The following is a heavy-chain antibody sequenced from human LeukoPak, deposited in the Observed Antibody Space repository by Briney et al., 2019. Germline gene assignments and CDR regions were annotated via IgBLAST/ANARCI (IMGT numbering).Heavy chain of an antibody. V-gene: IGHV1-18*04. CDR2: MNAFNGNT. CDR1: GYTFTTYG. CDR3: ARDSHVVVVSAGLRDAFDI. Sequence: ASVNLSSTASGYTFTTYGISWVRRAPGQGPEWMGWMNAFNGNTNYAQKLQGRVTMTTSASSSTAYMELRSLTSDDAATYYCARDSHVVVVSAGLRDAFDIWGQGTMVTVSS. J-gene: IGHJ3*02. D-gene: IGHD2-21*02.